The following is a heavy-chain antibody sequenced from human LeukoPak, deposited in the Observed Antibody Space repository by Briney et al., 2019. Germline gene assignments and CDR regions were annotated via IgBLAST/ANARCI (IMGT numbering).Heavy chain of an antibody. CDR1: GGTFSSYA. D-gene: IGHD6-19*01. Sequence: ASVKVSCKASGGTFSSYAISWVRQAPGQGREWMGGIFPIFGTANYAQKFRGRGTLTTDESKSTAYMELSSLRSEDTAVYYCARAEWVIRSGPSWYYYYMDVWGKGTTVTVSS. CDR3: ARAEWVIRSGPSWYYYYMDV. V-gene: IGHV1-69*05. J-gene: IGHJ6*03. CDR2: IFPIFGTA.